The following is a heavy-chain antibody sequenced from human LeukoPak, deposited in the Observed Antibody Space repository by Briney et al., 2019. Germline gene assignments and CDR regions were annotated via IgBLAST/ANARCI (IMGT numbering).Heavy chain of an antibody. V-gene: IGHV4-59*08. CDR2: IYYSGST. CDR1: GGSISSYY. CDR3: ARHSLRLGYGIDV. J-gene: IGHJ6*02. Sequence: SETLSLTCTVSGGSISSYYWSWIRQPPGKGLEWIGYIYYSGSTNYNPSLKSRVTISVDTSKNQFSLKLSSVTAADTAVYYCARHSLRLGYGIDVWGQGTTVTVSS.